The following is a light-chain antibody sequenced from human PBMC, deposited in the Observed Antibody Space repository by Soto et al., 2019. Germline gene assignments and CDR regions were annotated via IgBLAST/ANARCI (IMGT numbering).Light chain of an antibody. J-gene: IGLJ2*01. Sequence: QSALTQPPSVSAAPGQKVTISCSGSSPNIGNNYVSWYQQLPGTAPKLLIYDNNKRPSGIPDRFSGSKSGTSGTLDITGLQTGDEADYYCATWDYSLTGEVFGGGTKLTVL. V-gene: IGLV1-51*01. CDR2: DNN. CDR1: SPNIGNNY. CDR3: ATWDYSLTGEV.